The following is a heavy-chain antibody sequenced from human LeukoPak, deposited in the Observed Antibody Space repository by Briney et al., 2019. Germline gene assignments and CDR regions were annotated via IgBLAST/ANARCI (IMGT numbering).Heavy chain of an antibody. Sequence: GGSLRLSCAASGFTFRSYWMSWVRQAPGKGLEWLGHINQEASRTDHADSAKGRFTISRDNARNLLYLHMSSLRAEDTAVYYCAKYLSRAFDSWGQGILVSVSS. CDR2: INQEASRT. CDR3: AKYLSRAFDS. CDR1: GFTFRSYW. J-gene: IGHJ4*02. D-gene: IGHD2/OR15-2a*01. V-gene: IGHV3-7*01.